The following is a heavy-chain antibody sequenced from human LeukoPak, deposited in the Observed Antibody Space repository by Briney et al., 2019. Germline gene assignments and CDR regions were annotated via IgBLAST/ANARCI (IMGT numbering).Heavy chain of an antibody. D-gene: IGHD6-19*01. CDR1: GFTFSSYA. Sequence: GGSLRLSCAASGFTFSSYAMSWVRQAPGKGLEWVSAISGSGGSTYYADSVKGRFTISRDNSKNTLYLQMNSLRAEDTAVYYCARGLPGPGIAVAGSIWFDPWGQGTLVTVSS. CDR2: ISGSGGST. J-gene: IGHJ5*02. V-gene: IGHV3-23*01. CDR3: ARGLPGPGIAVAGSIWFDP.